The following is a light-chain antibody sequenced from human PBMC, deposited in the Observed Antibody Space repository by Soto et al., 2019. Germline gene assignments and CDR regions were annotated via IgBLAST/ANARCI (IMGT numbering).Light chain of an antibody. CDR3: QQSYSPPRT. Sequence: DIQMTQSPSSLSASVGDRVTITCRASQSISSYLNWYQQKPGKAPKLLIYAASSLQSVVPSRFSGSGSGTYFTLTISRLQPDDFATYYCQQSYSPPRTFGQGTKLEIK. CDR2: AAS. J-gene: IGKJ2*01. V-gene: IGKV1-39*01. CDR1: QSISSY.